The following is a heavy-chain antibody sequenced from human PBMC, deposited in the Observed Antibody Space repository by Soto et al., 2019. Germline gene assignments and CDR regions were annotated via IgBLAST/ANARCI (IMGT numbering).Heavy chain of an antibody. Sequence: SGTLSPPLTVFWGSSKDFYWGRVRQPPGKGLEWIGYIYYSGSTNYNPSLKSRVTISVDTSKNQFSLKLSSVTAADTAVYYCARPHGGSSGWDNWFDPWGQGTLVTVSS. V-gene: IGHV4-59*01. D-gene: IGHD6-25*01. CDR1: WGSSKDFY. CDR2: IYYSGST. J-gene: IGHJ5*02. CDR3: ARPHGGSSGWDNWFDP.